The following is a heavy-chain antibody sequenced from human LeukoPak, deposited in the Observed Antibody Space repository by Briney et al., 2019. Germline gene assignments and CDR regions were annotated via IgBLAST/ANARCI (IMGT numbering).Heavy chain of an antibody. Sequence: ASVKVSCKASGYTFGTHWMHWVRQAPGQGLEWMAIINPSGDVRSYAQKFQARVTVTRDMSTRTVYMELSDLRPEDTAVYYCARDYSGEWEQLTGWWFDPWGQGTLVIVSS. J-gene: IGHJ5*02. CDR1: GYTFGTHW. V-gene: IGHV1-46*01. CDR3: ARDYSGEWEQLTGWWFDP. D-gene: IGHD1-26*01. CDR2: INPSGDVR.